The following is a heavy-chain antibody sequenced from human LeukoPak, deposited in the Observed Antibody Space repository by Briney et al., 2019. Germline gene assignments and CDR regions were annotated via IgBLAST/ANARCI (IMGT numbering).Heavy chain of an antibody. CDR2: IHHDGIT. Sequence: SETLSLTCSISGYSISSVYFWGWIRHPPGKGLEWIGNIHHDGITYYNPSHKSRVTISLDPSKNQFSLKLSSVTAADTAVYYCARDVLGNYYYFMDVWGKGTTVSVSS. CDR3: ARDVLGNYYYFMDV. CDR1: GYSISSVYF. D-gene: IGHD1-1*01. V-gene: IGHV4-38-2*02. J-gene: IGHJ6*03.